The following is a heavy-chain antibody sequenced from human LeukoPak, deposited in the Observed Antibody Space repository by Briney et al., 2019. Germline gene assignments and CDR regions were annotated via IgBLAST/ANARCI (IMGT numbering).Heavy chain of an antibody. J-gene: IGHJ1*01. D-gene: IGHD6-13*01. V-gene: IGHV1-18*01. CDR3: ARSTSSNSYEYFEY. Sequence: ASVKVSCKASGYTFTSYGISWVRQAPGQGLEWMGWISAYNGNTNYAQKLQGRVTMTTDTSTSTAYMELRSLRSDDTAVYYCARSTSSNSYEYFEYWGQGTLVTVSS. CDR2: ISAYNGNT. CDR1: GYTFTSYG.